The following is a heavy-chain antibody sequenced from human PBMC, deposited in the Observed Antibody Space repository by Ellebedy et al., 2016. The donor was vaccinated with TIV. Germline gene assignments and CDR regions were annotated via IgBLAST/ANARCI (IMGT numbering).Heavy chain of an antibody. V-gene: IGHV3-21*04. Sequence: GESLKISCAASGFTFSSYSMNWVRQAPGKGQEWVSYISYSGDLMYYADSVKGRFTTSRDNAENSLYLQMNSLRAEDTAVYYCARLGVIAAAGASDYWGQGTLVIVSS. CDR3: ARLGVIAAAGASDY. CDR1: GFTFSSYS. D-gene: IGHD6-13*01. J-gene: IGHJ4*02. CDR2: ISYSGDLM.